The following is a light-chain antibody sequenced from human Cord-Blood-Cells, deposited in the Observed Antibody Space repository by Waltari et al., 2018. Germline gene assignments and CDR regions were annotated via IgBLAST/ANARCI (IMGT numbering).Light chain of an antibody. CDR3: SSYTSSSTWV. V-gene: IGLV2-14*01. Sequence: QSALTQPASLSVSPAQSITIPCTGTSRYVDGYHYVSCYQQHPGKAPKLMIYEVSHRHSGSSNRFSGSKSGNTASLTISGLQAEDEANYYCSSYTSSSTWVFGGGTKLTVL. CDR2: EVS. J-gene: IGLJ3*02. CDR1: SRYVDGYHY.